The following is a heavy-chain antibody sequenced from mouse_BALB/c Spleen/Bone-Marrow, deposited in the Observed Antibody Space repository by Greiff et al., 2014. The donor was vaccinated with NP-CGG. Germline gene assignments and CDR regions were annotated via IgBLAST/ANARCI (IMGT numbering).Heavy chain of an antibody. CDR1: GYTFPYYY. J-gene: IGHJ2*01. CDR3: ARGLTGTN. D-gene: IGHD4-1*01. CDR2: INPNNGDT. Sequence: VQLKESGPYLVKPGAFVKMSCQASGYTFPYYYMKGGEQSPGKSLEWIGDINPNNGDTFYNQKFKGKATLTVDKSSSTAYMQLNSLTSEDSAVYYCARGLTGTNWGQGTTLTVSS. V-gene: IGHV1-26*01.